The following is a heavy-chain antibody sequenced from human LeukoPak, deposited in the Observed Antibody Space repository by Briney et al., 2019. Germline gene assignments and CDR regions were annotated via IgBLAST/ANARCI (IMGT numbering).Heavy chain of an antibody. V-gene: IGHV3-30*03. CDR2: MSYDGSNK. Sequence: PGGSLRLSCAASGFTFSSYGMHWVRQAPGKGLEWVAVMSYDGSNKYYADSVKGRFTIYRDNSKNTLYVQMNSLRAEDTAVYYCAREGGPYRPLDYSGQGTLVTVSS. CDR3: AREGGPYRPLDY. J-gene: IGHJ4*02. CDR1: GFTFSSYG.